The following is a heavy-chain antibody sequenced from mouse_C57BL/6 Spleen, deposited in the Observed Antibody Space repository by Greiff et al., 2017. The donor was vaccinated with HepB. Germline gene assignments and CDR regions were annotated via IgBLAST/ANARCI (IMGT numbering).Heavy chain of an antibody. D-gene: IGHD2-2*01. CDR1: GYTFTSYG. Sequence: QVQLQQSGAELARPGASVKLSCKASGYTFTSYGISWVKQRTGQGLEWIGEIYPRSGNTYYNEKFKGKATLTADKSSSTAYMELRSLTSEDSAVYFCAIREGSMVTTRGYYYAMDYWGQGTSVTVSS. CDR3: AIREGSMVTTRGYYYAMDY. V-gene: IGHV1-81*01. J-gene: IGHJ4*01. CDR2: IYPRSGNT.